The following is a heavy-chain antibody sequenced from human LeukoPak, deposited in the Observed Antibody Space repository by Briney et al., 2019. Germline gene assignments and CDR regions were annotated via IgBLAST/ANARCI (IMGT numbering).Heavy chain of an antibody. D-gene: IGHD1-20*01. J-gene: IGHJ4*02. CDR2: IKSKADGETI. V-gene: IGHV3-15*07. CDR3: STLTSRGLSDS. CDR1: GFTFTNAW. Sequence: GGSLRLSCAASGFTFTNAWMNWVRQAPGKGLEWVGRIKSKADGETIDYAAPVKGRFTFSRDDSKNMLYLQMNSLKSGDTAVYYCSTLTSRGLSDSWGQGTLVTVSS.